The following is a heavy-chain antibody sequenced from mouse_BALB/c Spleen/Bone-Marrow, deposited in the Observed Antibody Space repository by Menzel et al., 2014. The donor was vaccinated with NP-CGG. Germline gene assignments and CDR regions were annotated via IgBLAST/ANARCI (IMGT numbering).Heavy chain of an antibody. J-gene: IGHJ3*01. CDR3: TREGTFFAY. CDR1: GYTFTSYY. Sequence: QVQLQQPGAELVKPGASVKLSCKSSGYTFTSYYMYWVKQRPGQGLEWIGGINPSNGGTNFNEKFRGKATLTVDKSSSTAYMQLSSLTSEDSAVYYCTREGTFFAYWGQGTLVTVSA. D-gene: IGHD3-3*01. CDR2: INPSNGGT. V-gene: IGHV1S81*02.